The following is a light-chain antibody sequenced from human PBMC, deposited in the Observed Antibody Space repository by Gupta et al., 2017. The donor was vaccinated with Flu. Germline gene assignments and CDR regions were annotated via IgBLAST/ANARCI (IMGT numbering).Light chain of an antibody. V-gene: IGKV3-15*01. CDR1: QSISSN. J-gene: IGKJ2*01. Sequence: EIVMTQSPATLSVSPGERATLSCRASQSISSNLAWYQQKPGQAPRLRIYGTSTGATGIPARFSGSGSGTEFTLTICSLQSEDFAVYYCQQYNGWPTAYTFGQGTKLEIK. CDR3: QQYNGWPTAYT. CDR2: GTS.